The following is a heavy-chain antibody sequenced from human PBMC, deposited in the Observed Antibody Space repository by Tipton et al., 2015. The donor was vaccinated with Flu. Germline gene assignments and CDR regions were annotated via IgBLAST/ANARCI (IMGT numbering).Heavy chain of an antibody. D-gene: IGHD3-9*01. CDR1: GFSVDTNY. Sequence: GSLRLSCRASGFSVDTNYMTWVRQAPGKGLQWVSVIYDNNSTYYADSVKGRFAFSRDSSKNTLYLHMNSLTTDDTAVYYCARVTKFLNCLDIWGLGTLVTVS. V-gene: IGHV3-66*02. CDR2: IYDNNST. J-gene: IGHJ4*02. CDR3: ARVTKFLNCLDI.